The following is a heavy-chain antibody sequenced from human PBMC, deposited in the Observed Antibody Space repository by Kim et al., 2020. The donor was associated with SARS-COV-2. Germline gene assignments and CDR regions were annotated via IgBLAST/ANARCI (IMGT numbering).Heavy chain of an antibody. V-gene: IGHV4-59*09. CDR3: ARGATLLVA. J-gene: IGHJ5*02. Sequence: GSTVYNPSLTCRVTLSIDTSNNQFFLRLTSVTPADTALYYCARGATLLVAWGQGTLVTVSS. D-gene: IGHD3-22*01. CDR2: GST.